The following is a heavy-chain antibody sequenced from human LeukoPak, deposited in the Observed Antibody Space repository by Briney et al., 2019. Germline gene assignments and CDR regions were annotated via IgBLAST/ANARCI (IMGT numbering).Heavy chain of an antibody. CDR2: ISSSSSYI. CDR3: ARVFRPRLGPTIGLDY. D-gene: IGHD6-6*01. Sequence: GGSLRLSCAASGFTFSSYSMNWVRQAPGKGLEWVSSISSSSSYIYYADSVKGRFTISRDNAKNSLYLQMNSLRAEDTAVYYCARVFRPRLGPTIGLDYWGQGTLVTVSS. CDR1: GFTFSSYS. V-gene: IGHV3-21*01. J-gene: IGHJ4*02.